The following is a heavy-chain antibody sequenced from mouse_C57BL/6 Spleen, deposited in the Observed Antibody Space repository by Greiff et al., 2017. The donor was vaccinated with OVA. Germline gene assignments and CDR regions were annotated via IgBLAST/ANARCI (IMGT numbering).Heavy chain of an antibody. CDR1: GYSITSGYY. D-gene: IGHD4-1*01. Sequence: EVQRVESGPGLVKPSQSLSLTCSVTGYSITSGYYWNWIRQFPGNKLEWMGYISYDGSNNYNPSLKNRISITRDTSKNPFFLKLNSVTTEDTATYYCARRLTGSPFDYWGQGTTLTVSS. CDR2: ISYDGSN. CDR3: ARRLTGSPFDY. V-gene: IGHV3-6*01. J-gene: IGHJ2*01.